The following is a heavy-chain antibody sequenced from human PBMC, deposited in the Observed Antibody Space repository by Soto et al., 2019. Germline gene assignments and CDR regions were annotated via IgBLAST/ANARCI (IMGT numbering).Heavy chain of an antibody. J-gene: IGHJ5*02. CDR1: GGTFSSYA. D-gene: IGHD6-6*01. Sequence: QVQLVQSGAEVKKPGSSVKVSCKASGGTFSSYAISWVRQAPGQGLEWMGGIIPIFGTANYAQKFQGRVTIPAEETTSTAYMELSSLRSEDTAVYYCARVYSLSIAAPFGFDPWGQGTLVTASS. CDR2: IIPIFGTA. CDR3: ARVYSLSIAAPFGFDP. V-gene: IGHV1-69*01.